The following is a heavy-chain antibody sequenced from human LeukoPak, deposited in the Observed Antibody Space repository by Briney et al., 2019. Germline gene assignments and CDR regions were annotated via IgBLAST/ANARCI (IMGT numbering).Heavy chain of an antibody. CDR2: IYHSGST. J-gene: IGHJ4*02. CDR1: GYSISSGYY. D-gene: IGHD3-3*01. Sequence: PSETLSLTCAVSGYSISSGYYWGWIRQPPGKGLEWIGSIYHSGSTYYNPSIKSRVTISVDTSKNQFSLKLSSVTAADTAVYYCARHGNDFWSGYEYYFDYWGQGTLVTVSS. V-gene: IGHV4-38-2*01. CDR3: ARHGNDFWSGYEYYFDY.